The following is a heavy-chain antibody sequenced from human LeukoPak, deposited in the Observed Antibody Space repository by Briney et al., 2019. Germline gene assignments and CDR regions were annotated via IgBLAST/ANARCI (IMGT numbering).Heavy chain of an antibody. D-gene: IGHD5-12*01. J-gene: IGHJ4*02. V-gene: IGHV3-48*03. CDR3: ARDGAYSGYDYYYY. Sequence: PGGSLRLSCAASGFTFSSYQMNWVRQAPGKGLEWVSHISNSGTTIYYADSVKGRFTISRDNAKNSLYLQMDSLRADDTAVYYCARDGAYSGYDYYYYWGQGTLVTVSS. CDR1: GFTFSSYQ. CDR2: ISNSGTTI.